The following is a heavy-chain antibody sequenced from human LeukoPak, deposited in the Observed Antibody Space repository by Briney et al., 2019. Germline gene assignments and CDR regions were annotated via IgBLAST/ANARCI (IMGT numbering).Heavy chain of an antibody. Sequence: GGSLRLSCAVSGFTFSSYWMTWVRQVPGKGLQWVANINQDGREKYYMDPMKGRLNISRDNTENSVFLQLTSLRPEDTGIYFCAKGRDYGDYWGQGTLVAVSS. J-gene: IGHJ4*02. CDR3: AKGRDYGDY. CDR1: GFTFSSYW. CDR2: INQDGREK. V-gene: IGHV3-7*01.